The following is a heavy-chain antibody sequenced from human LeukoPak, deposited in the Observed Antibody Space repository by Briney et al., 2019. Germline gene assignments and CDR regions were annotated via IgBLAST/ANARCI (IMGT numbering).Heavy chain of an antibody. CDR2: IDQGGSEK. Sequence: GGSLRLSCAASGFTFSSYWMTWVRQAPGKGLEWVANIDQGGSEKQYVDAVKGRFTISRDNAKNSLYLQMNSLRVEDTAVYYCARARGQGWFKDYWGQGTLVTVSS. CDR3: ARARGQGWFKDY. CDR1: GFTFSSYW. V-gene: IGHV3-7*03. J-gene: IGHJ4*02. D-gene: IGHD6-19*01.